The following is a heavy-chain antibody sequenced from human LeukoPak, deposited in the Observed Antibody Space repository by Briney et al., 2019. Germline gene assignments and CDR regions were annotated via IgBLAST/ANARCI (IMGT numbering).Heavy chain of an antibody. CDR3: ARLEYSSSSGLGYFDY. Sequence: PGGSLRLSCAASGFTFDDYGMSWVRQAPGKGLEWVSGINWNGGSTGYADSVKGRFTISRDNAKNSLYLQMNSLRAEDTALYYCARLEYSSSSGLGYFDYWGQGTLVTVSS. V-gene: IGHV3-20*04. D-gene: IGHD6-6*01. CDR2: INWNGGST. CDR1: GFTFDDYG. J-gene: IGHJ4*02.